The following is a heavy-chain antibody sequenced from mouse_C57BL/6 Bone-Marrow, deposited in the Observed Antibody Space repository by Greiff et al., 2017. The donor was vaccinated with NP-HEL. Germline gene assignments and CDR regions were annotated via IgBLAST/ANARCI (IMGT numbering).Heavy chain of an antibody. CDR1: GYTFTGYW. Sequence: QVQLQQSGAELMKPGASVKLSCKATGYTFTGYWIEWVKQRPGHGLEWIGEILPGSGSTNYNEKFKGKATFTADTSSNTAYMRLSSLTTEDSAIYDCERGTVVAARYWYFEVWGTGATVTVAS. CDR2: ILPGSGST. V-gene: IGHV1-9*01. D-gene: IGHD1-1*01. CDR3: ERGTVVAARYWYFEV. J-gene: IGHJ1*03.